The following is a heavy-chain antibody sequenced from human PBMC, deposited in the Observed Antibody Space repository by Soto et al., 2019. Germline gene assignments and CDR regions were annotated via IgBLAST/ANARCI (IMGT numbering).Heavy chain of an antibody. D-gene: IGHD6-13*01. Sequence: EVQLLESGGGLVQPGESLRLSCAGSGFTFNNYAMTWVRQAPGKGPEWVSAISGGGDTTYYAGSVKGRFTISRDNSKNTLYLQMNSLRAEDTAVYYCAKHGPQYSSSLTHYWGQGTLVTVSS. CDR2: ISGGGDTT. J-gene: IGHJ4*02. CDR1: GFTFNNYA. V-gene: IGHV3-23*01. CDR3: AKHGPQYSSSLTHY.